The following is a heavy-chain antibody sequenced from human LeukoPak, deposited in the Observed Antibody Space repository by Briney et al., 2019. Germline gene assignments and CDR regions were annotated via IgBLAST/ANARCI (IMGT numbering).Heavy chain of an antibody. D-gene: IGHD3-16*02. Sequence: GRSLRLSCAASGFTFSSYGMPWVRQAPGKGLEWVAVIWYDGSNKYYADSVKGRFTISRDNSKNTLYLQMNSLRAEDTAVYYCAREPTTFMITFGGVIVNHYFDYWGQGTLVTVSS. CDR2: IWYDGSNK. CDR3: AREPTTFMITFGGVIVNHYFDY. V-gene: IGHV3-33*01. J-gene: IGHJ4*02. CDR1: GFTFSSYG.